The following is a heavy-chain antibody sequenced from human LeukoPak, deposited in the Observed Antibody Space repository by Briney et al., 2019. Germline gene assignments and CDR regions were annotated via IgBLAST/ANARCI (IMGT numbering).Heavy chain of an antibody. CDR1: GYTFTGYY. Sequence: ASVKVSCKASGYTFTGYYIHWVRQAPGQGLEWMGWINPNNGGTNYAQKFQGRVTMTRDTSISTAYMELNRLTSDDTAVYYCARDKYTGYETFDYWGQGTPVAVSS. J-gene: IGHJ4*02. D-gene: IGHD5-12*01. CDR3: ARDKYTGYETFDY. V-gene: IGHV1-2*02. CDR2: INPNNGGT.